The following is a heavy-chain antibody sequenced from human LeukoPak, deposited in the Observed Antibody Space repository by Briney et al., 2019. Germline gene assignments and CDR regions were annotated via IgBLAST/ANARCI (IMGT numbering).Heavy chain of an antibody. V-gene: IGHV3-23*03. Sequence: GGSLRLSCAVSGFTFSSYAMSWVRQAPGKGLEWVSVFTTGANYTYYADSVKGRFTMTRDNSKNTIFLQLNNVRADDTAVYFCAKAQGAWYYFDSWGQGTLVTVSS. J-gene: IGHJ4*02. CDR3: AKAQGAWYYFDS. CDR2: FTTGANYT. CDR1: GFTFSSYA. D-gene: IGHD6-13*01.